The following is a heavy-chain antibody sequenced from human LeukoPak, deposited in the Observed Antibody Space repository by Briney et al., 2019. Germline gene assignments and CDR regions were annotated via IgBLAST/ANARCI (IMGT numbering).Heavy chain of an antibody. Sequence: GESLKLFCKGSGFRFTNYWIGWVRQMPGKGLEWVGTIYPVDFDTRYSPPFQGQVPISADKSISTAYLQWSSLKASDTAMYYCARGYCSGDPCYLDYWGQGTLVTVSS. CDR2: IYPVDFDT. CDR3: ARGYCSGDPCYLDY. J-gene: IGHJ4*02. CDR1: GFRFTNYW. D-gene: IGHD2-15*01. V-gene: IGHV5-51*01.